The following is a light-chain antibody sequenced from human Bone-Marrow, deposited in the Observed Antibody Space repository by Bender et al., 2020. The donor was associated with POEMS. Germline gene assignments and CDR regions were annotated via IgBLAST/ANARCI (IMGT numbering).Light chain of an antibody. CDR1: SSDVGSYNF. Sequence: QSALTQPASVSGSPGQSITISCTGTSSDVGSYNFVSWYQQHPGKAPKLIIYDVSDRPSGISNRFSGSKSGNTASLTISGLQAEDEAAYYCSSYTGSSTLVVFGGGTKLAVL. CDR2: DVS. V-gene: IGLV2-14*02. J-gene: IGLJ2*01. CDR3: SSYTGSSTLVV.